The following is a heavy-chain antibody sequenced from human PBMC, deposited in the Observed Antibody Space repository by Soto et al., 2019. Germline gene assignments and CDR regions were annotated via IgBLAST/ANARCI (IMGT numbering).Heavy chain of an antibody. V-gene: IGHV1-18*04. CDR2: ISAYNGNT. D-gene: IGHD3-22*01. CDR3: AREVYYYDSSGYKSDAFDI. CDR1: GYTFTSYG. J-gene: IGHJ3*02. Sequence: ASVKVSCKASGYTFTSYGISWVRQARGQGLEWMGWISAYNGNTNYAQKLQGRVTMTTDTSTSTDYMELRSLRSDDTAVYYCAREVYYYDSSGYKSDAFDIWGQGTMVTVSS.